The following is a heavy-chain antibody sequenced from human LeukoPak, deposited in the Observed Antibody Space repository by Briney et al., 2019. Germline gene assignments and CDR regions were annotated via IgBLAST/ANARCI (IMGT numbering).Heavy chain of an antibody. V-gene: IGHV4-30-2*01. D-gene: IGHD6-6*01. Sequence: SQTLSLTCTVSGGSISSGGYYWSWIRQPPGKGLEWIGYIYHSGSTYYNPSLKSRVTISVDRSKNQFSLKLSSVTAADTAVYYCARDRVQQLVLDYWGQGTLVTVSS. CDR3: ARDRVQQLVLDY. CDR2: IYHSGST. J-gene: IGHJ4*02. CDR1: GGSISSGGYY.